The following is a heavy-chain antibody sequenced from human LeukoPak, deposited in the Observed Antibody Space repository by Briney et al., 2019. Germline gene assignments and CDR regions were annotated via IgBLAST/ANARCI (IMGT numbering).Heavy chain of an antibody. Sequence: GGSLRLSCAASGFTFSSYGMHWVRQAPGKGLEWVAVISYDGSNKYYADSVKGRFTISRDNSKNTLYLQMNSLRAEDTAVYYCAKGFATTDYWGQGTLVTVSS. V-gene: IGHV3-30*18. D-gene: IGHD1-7*01. J-gene: IGHJ4*02. CDR2: ISYDGSNK. CDR1: GFTFSSYG. CDR3: AKGFATTDY.